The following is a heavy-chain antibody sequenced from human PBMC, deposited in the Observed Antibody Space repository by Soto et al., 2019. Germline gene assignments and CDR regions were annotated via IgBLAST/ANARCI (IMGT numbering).Heavy chain of an antibody. CDR3: ARAERWPYEGDFDY. CDR2: IYYSGST. CDR1: GGSISSYY. D-gene: IGHD3-16*01. Sequence: QVQLQESGPGLVKPSETLSLTCTVSGGSISSYYWSWIRQPPGKGLEWIGYIYYSGSTNYNPSLKSRVTISVDTSKNQFSLKLSFVTAADTAVYYCARAERWPYEGDFDYWGQGTLVTVSS. J-gene: IGHJ4*02. V-gene: IGHV4-59*01.